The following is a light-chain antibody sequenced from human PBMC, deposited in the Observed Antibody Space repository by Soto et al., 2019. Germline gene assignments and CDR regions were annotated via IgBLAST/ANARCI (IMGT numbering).Light chain of an antibody. CDR1: SSDVGGYNH. CDR2: EVS. J-gene: IGLJ1*01. Sequence: QSALTQPASVSGSPGQSITISCTGTSSDVGGYNHVSCYQQHPGKAPKLMIYEVSHRPSGVSNRFSGSKSGNTASLTISGLQAEDEADYYCSSYTGSSPLYVFGTGTKVTVL. V-gene: IGLV2-14*01. CDR3: SSYTGSSPLYV.